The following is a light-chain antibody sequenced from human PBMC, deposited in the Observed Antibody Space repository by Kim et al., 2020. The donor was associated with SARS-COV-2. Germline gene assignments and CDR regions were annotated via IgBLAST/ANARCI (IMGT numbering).Light chain of an antibody. V-gene: IGKV4-1*01. CDR1: QSVFYSSNDKNY. J-gene: IGKJ1*01. CDR2: WAS. CDR3: QQYFNIYPWT. Sequence: DIVMTQSPDSLAVSLGERATINCKSSQSVFYSSNDKNYLAWYQQKPGQPPKLLIYWASTRESGAPDRFSGSGSGTDFTLTITNLQAEDVAVYYCQQYFNIYPWTFGQGTKVDIK.